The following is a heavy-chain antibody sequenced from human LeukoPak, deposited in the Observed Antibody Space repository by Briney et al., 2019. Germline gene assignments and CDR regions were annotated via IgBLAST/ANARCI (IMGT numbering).Heavy chain of an antibody. CDR2: ISAYNGNT. CDR3: AREGDYYDSSRNLGF. D-gene: IGHD3-22*01. Sequence: GASVKVSCKASGYTFTSYYMHWVRQAPGQGLEWMGWISAYNGNTNYAQKLQGRVTMTIDTSTTTAYMELRSLRSDDTAVYYCAREGDYYDSSRNLGFWGQGTLVTVSS. J-gene: IGHJ4*02. CDR1: GYTFTSYY. V-gene: IGHV1-18*04.